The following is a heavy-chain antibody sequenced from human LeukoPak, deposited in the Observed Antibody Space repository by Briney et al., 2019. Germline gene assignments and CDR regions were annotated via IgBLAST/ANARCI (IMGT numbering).Heavy chain of an antibody. CDR1: GFTFEDYA. D-gene: IGHD3-10*01. CDR3: ARFVYYYGSGSYFRAEYFQH. V-gene: IGHV3-9*01. J-gene: IGHJ1*01. CDR2: ITWKSDRI. Sequence: GGSLRLSCAASGFTFEDYAMHWVRQVPGKGLEWVSGITWKSDRIDYVDSVKGRFTISRDNSKNTLYLQMNSLRAEDTAVYYCARFVYYYGSGSYFRAEYFQHWGQGTLVTVSS.